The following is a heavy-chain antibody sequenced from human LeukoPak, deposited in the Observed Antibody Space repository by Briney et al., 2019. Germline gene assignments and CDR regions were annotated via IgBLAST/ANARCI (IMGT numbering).Heavy chain of an antibody. CDR2: IKQDGSEK. D-gene: IGHD5-18*01. CDR1: GFTFSSYW. Sequence: AGPLRLSSAASGFTFSSYWMSWVRQAPGQGLEWVANIKQDGSEKYYVDSVKGRFTISRDNAKNSLYLQMNSLRAEDTAVYYCASGGIQYYYYMDVWGKGTTVTVSS. V-gene: IGHV3-7*01. CDR3: ASGGIQYYYYMDV. J-gene: IGHJ6*03.